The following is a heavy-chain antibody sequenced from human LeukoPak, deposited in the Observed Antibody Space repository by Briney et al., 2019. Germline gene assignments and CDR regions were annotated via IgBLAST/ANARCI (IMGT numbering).Heavy chain of an antibody. Sequence: GASVKVSCKVSGHTLTELSMHWVRQAPGKGLEWMGGFDSEDGETIYAQKFQGRVTMTEDTSTDTAYMELSSLRSEDTAVYYCAAVARLLWFGESSMRLDYWGQGTLVTVSS. CDR2: FDSEDGET. CDR3: AAVARLLWFGESSMRLDY. CDR1: GHTLTELS. D-gene: IGHD3-10*01. V-gene: IGHV1-24*01. J-gene: IGHJ4*02.